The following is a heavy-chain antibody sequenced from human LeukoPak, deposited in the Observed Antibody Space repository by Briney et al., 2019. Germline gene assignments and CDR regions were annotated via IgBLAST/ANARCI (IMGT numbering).Heavy chain of an antibody. CDR1: GYTFTSYF. V-gene: IGHV1-18*04. J-gene: IGHJ6*03. CDR2: INPNDGTT. CDR3: ARVAWYHYYYMDV. D-gene: IGHD1-14*01. Sequence: GASVKVSCKASGYTFTSYFIYWVRQAPGQGLECMGIINPNDGTTNYAQKLQGRATMTTDTSTSTAYMELRSLRSDDTAVYYCARVAWYHYYYMDVWGKGTTVTISS.